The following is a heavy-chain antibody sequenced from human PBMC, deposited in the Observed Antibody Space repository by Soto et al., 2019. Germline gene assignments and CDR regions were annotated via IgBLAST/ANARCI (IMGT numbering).Heavy chain of an antibody. D-gene: IGHD4-17*01. J-gene: IGHJ4*02. V-gene: IGHV4-59*08. Sequence: SETLSLTCTVSGGSISSYYWSWIRQPPGKGLEWIGYIYYSGSTNYNPSLKSRVTISVDTSKNQFSLKLSSVTAADTAVYYCARMTTVTNYHFDYWGQGTLVTAPQ. CDR1: GGSISSYY. CDR3: ARMTTVTNYHFDY. CDR2: IYYSGST.